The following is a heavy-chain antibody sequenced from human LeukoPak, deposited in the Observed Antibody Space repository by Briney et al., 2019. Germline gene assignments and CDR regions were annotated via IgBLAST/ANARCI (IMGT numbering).Heavy chain of an antibody. CDR2: INPNSGGT. Sequence: ASVKVSCKASGYTFTGYYMHWVRQAPGQGLEWMGWINPNSGGTNYAQKFQGRVTMTRDTSISTAYMELSRLRSDDTAVYYYARVFDSSGYYYVPKTHAFDIWGQGTMVTVSS. D-gene: IGHD3-22*01. CDR3: ARVFDSSGYYYVPKTHAFDI. CDR1: GYTFTGYY. J-gene: IGHJ3*02. V-gene: IGHV1-2*02.